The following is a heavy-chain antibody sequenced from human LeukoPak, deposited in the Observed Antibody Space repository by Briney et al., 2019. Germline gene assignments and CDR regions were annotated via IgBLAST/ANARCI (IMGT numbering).Heavy chain of an antibody. D-gene: IGHD1-7*01. CDR3: ARGTRGNWNYPFDY. Sequence: SETLSLTCAVYGGSFSGYYWSWIRPPPGKGLEWIGEINRSGSTNYNPSLKSRVTISVDTSKNQFSLKLSSVTAADTAVYYCARGTRGNWNYPFDYWGQGTLVTVSS. J-gene: IGHJ4*02. V-gene: IGHV4-34*01. CDR1: GGSFSGYY. CDR2: INRSGST.